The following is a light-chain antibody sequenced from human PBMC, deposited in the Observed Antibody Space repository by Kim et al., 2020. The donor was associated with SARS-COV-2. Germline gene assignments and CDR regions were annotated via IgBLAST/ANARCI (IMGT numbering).Light chain of an antibody. CDR1: QYVSSTY. CDR2: AAS. CDR3: QQYGSSPPWT. V-gene: IGKV3-20*01. J-gene: IGKJ1*01. Sequence: EIVLTQSPGTLSLSPGERATLSCRASQYVSSTYLAWYQQKPGQAPSLLIYAASNRATGIPDRFSGSGSGTDFTLTISRLEPEDFAVYYCQQYGSSPPWTFGQGTKVDIK.